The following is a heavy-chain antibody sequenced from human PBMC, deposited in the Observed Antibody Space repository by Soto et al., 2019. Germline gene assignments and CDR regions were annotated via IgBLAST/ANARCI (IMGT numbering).Heavy chain of an antibody. CDR1: GGSISVYY. V-gene: IGHV4-59*01. Sequence: SETLSLTCTISGGSISVYYWSWIRQPPGQALEWIGYIYDSGSPYYNPSLRSRVIISADTSKNQISLKLTSATAADTAVYYCARGVGSSPPRYWGRGTLVPVSS. D-gene: IGHD1-26*01. J-gene: IGHJ4*02. CDR2: IYDSGSP. CDR3: ARGVGSSPPRY.